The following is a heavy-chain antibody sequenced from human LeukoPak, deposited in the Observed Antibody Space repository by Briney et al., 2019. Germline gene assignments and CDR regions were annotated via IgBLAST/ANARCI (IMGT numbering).Heavy chain of an antibody. V-gene: IGHV4-59*03. J-gene: IGHJ2*01. CDR3: ATHGYGGNSGEWYFGL. CDR1: GASISSYY. CDR2: IYNSGST. Sequence: SETLSLTCTVSGASISSYYWSWIRQPPGKGLEWIGYIYNSGSTNYNPSLKSRVTISGDTSKNQFSLKLSSVTAAGTAVYYCATHGYGGNSGEWYFGLWGRGTLVTVSS. D-gene: IGHD4-23*01.